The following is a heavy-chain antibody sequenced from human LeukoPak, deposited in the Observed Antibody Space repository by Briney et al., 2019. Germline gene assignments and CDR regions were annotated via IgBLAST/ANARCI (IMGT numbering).Heavy chain of an antibody. J-gene: IGHJ4*02. CDR3: ARLGIKYDYVWGSYRSIPYYFDY. CDR2: IYYTGRT. CDR1: GGSISSSSYY. Sequence: SETLSLTCTVSGGSISSSSYYWGWIRQPPGKGLEWIATIYYTGRTYYNPSLKSRVTISIDTSKNQFSLKLSSVPAADTAVYYCARLGIKYDYVWGSYRSIPYYFDYWVQGTLVTVSS. V-gene: IGHV4-39*01. D-gene: IGHD3-16*02.